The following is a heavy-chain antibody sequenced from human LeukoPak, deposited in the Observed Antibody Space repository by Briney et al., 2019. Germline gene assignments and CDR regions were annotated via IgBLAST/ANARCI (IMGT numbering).Heavy chain of an antibody. D-gene: IGHD5-18*01. CDR3: AKDMGRYSYGSPFDY. Sequence: GGSLRLSCAASGFTFDDYAMHWVRQAPGKGLEWVSGTSWNSGSIGYADSVKGRFTISRDNAKNSLYLQMNSLRAEDTALYYCAKDMGRYSYGSPFDYWGQGTLVTVSS. CDR1: GFTFDDYA. J-gene: IGHJ4*02. CDR2: TSWNSGSI. V-gene: IGHV3-9*01.